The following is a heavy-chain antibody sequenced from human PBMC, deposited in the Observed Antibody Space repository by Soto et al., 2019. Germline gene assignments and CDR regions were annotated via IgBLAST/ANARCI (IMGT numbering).Heavy chain of an antibody. CDR1: GYTFSSYG. J-gene: IGHJ6*02. CDR3: ARIEDCSITTGSVPSRFHIRGYYYYYGLDV. V-gene: IGHV1-18*03. D-gene: IGHD2-2*01. CDR2: ISGYNGNT. Sequence: QVRLVQSAAEVKKPGASVKVSCKASGYTFSSYGITWVRQAPGHGLEWMGWISGYNGNTHLAQKLQGRVTMTTDTATNTAFMELRSLRSDGMAVYYCARIEDCSITTGSVPSRFHIRGYYYYYGLDVWGQGTTVAVSS.